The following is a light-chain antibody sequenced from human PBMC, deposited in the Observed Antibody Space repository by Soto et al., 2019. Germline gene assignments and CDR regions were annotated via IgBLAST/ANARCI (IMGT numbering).Light chain of an antibody. V-gene: IGKV3-15*01. CDR3: HQYNDWPRFT. CDR2: GAS. J-gene: IGKJ3*01. Sequence: EIVMTQSPATLSVSPGERATLSCRASQSVSTDLAWYQQKPVQAPRRLIYGASTRATGIPARFSGSGSGTEFTLTINSLQSEDLAVSYCHQYNDWPRFTFGPGTKVEIK. CDR1: QSVSTD.